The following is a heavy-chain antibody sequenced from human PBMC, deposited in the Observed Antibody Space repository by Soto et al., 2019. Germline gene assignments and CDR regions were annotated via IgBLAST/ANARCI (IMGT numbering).Heavy chain of an antibody. Sequence: GGSLRLSCAASGFTFSSYSMNWVRQAPGKGLEWISYISTTSSSIYYADSVKGRFTISRDNAENSLFLQMNSLRDEDTAVYYCARKGEAFDYWGQGALVTVSS. V-gene: IGHV3-48*02. CDR3: ARKGEAFDY. J-gene: IGHJ4*02. CDR2: ISTTSSSI. CDR1: GFTFSSYS. D-gene: IGHD1-26*01.